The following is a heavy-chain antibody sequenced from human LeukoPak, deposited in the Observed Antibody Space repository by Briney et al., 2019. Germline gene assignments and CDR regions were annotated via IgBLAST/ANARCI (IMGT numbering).Heavy chain of an antibody. D-gene: IGHD6-19*01. J-gene: IGHJ4*02. CDR1: GFTFSSHA. CDR2: ISYDGSNK. Sequence: PGGSLRLSCAASGFTFSSHAMHWVRQAPGKGLEWVAVISYDGSNKYYADSVKGRFTISRDNSKNTLYLQMNSLRAEDTAVYYCARDRIAVARFDYWGQGTLVTVSS. V-gene: IGHV3-30-3*01. CDR3: ARDRIAVARFDY.